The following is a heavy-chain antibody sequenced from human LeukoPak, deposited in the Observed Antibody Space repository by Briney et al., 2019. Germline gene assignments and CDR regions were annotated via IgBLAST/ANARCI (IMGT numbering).Heavy chain of an antibody. J-gene: IGHJ4*02. CDR2: ISSSSSYI. V-gene: IGHV3-21*01. CDR3: ARDPYGSGSPKYYFDL. CDR1: GFTFSSYS. D-gene: IGHD3-10*01. Sequence: GGSLRLSCAASGFTFSSYSMNWVRQAPGKGLEWVSSISSSSSYIYYADSVKGRFTISRDNAKNSLYLQMNSLRAEDTAVYYCARDPYGSGSPKYYFDLWGQGTLVTVSS.